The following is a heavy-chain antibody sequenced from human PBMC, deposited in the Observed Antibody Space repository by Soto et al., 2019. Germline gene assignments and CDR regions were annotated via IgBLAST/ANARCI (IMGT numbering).Heavy chain of an antibody. CDR2: ISWDGGST. Sequence: QPGGSLRLSCAASGFTFDDYAMHWVRQAPGKGLEWVSLISWDGGSTYYADSVKGRFTISRDNSKNSLYLQMNSLRAEDTALYYCAKDLSGSWHYYYYYGMDVWGQGTTVTVS. V-gene: IGHV3-43D*04. J-gene: IGHJ6*02. CDR1: GFTFDDYA. D-gene: IGHD6-13*01. CDR3: AKDLSGSWHYYYYYGMDV.